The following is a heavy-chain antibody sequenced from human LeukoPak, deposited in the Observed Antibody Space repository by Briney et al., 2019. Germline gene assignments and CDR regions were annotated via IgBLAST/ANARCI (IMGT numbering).Heavy chain of an antibody. CDR3: ARELDCSGGSCSFFDY. V-gene: IGHV3-30*04. D-gene: IGHD2-15*01. CDR2: ISYDGSNK. Sequence: QSGGSMCLSSAATAFTLSSYDLHSARQAPGKGLEWVAVISYDGSNKYYADSVKGRFTISRDNSKNTLYLQMNSLRAEDTAVYYCARELDCSGGSCSFFDYWGQGTLVTVSS. J-gene: IGHJ4*02. CDR1: AFTLSSYD.